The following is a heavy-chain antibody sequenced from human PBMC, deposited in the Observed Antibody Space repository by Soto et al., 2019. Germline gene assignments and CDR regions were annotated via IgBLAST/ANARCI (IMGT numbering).Heavy chain of an antibody. CDR2: INSDGSSA. V-gene: IGHV3-74*01. CDR1: GFTFSSYW. Sequence: EGSLRLSCAASGFTFSSYWMHWVRQAPGKGLVWVSRINSDGSSASYADSVKGRFTISRDNAKNTLYLQMNSLRAEDTAVYYCARDMQALDRGGDCYPDAFDIWGQGTMVTVSS. CDR3: ARDMQALDRGGDCYPDAFDI. J-gene: IGHJ3*02. D-gene: IGHD2-21*01.